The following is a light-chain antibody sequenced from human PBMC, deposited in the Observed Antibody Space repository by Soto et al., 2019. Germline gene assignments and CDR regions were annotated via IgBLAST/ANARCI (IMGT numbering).Light chain of an antibody. CDR1: SSNIGAGYD. CDR3: QSYDSSLDVV. CDR2: GNS. V-gene: IGLV1-40*01. J-gene: IGLJ2*01. Sequence: QAVVTQPPSVSGVPGQRVTISCTGSSSNIGAGYDVHWYQQLPGTAPKLLIYGNSNRPSGVPDRFSGSKSGTSASLAITGLQAEDEADYYCQSYDSSLDVVFGGGTKLTVL.